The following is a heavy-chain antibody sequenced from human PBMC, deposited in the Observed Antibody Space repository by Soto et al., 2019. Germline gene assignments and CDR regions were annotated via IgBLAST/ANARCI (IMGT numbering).Heavy chain of an antibody. CDR2: IYFGGNT. J-gene: IGHJ4*02. Sequence: KPSETLSLTCSVSGGSISSGGYFWSWVRQHPGKGLEWIGYIYFGGNTNYNPSLKSRVTMSADASKNQFSLKLSSVTAADTAVYYCTRWVGQRLYYFDYWGQGTLVTVSS. D-gene: IGHD3-16*01. CDR1: GGSISSGGYF. CDR3: TRWVGQRLYYFDY. V-gene: IGHV4-31*03.